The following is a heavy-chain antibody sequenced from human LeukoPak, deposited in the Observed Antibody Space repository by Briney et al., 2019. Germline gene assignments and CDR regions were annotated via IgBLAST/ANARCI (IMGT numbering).Heavy chain of an antibody. CDR2: MSADSATT. J-gene: IGHJ4*02. V-gene: IGHV3-23*01. Sequence: GGSLRLSCAASGFNFGSYSMTWVRQAPGKGLEWVSVMSADSATTFYADSVKGRFTISRDNAKNTVFLQMSSLRAEDTAVYYCAKDLGYDYVWGEGNLYDYWGQGTLVTVSS. D-gene: IGHD3-16*01. CDR1: GFNFGSYS. CDR3: AKDLGYDYVWGEGNLYDY.